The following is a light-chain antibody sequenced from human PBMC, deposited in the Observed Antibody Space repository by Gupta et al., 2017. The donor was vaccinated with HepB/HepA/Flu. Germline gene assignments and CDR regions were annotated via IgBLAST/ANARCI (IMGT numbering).Light chain of an antibody. J-gene: IGKJ5*01. CDR3: QQYEKLPIT. CDR1: QDISNY. Sequence: DIQMTQSPSSLSASVGDRVTITCQASQDISNYLNWYQQKPGKAPKLLSYDASNLETGVPSRFSGSGSGTDLTGTSSSLQTEDIATSYCQQYEKLPITFGQGTRLEMK. V-gene: IGKV1-33*01. CDR2: DAS.